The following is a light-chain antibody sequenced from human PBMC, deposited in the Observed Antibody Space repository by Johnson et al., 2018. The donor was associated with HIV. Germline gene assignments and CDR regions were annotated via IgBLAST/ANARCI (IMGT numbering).Light chain of an antibody. CDR1: SSDMGNYA. J-gene: IGLJ1*01. CDR3: GTWDSSLNAYV. V-gene: IGLV1-51*02. Sequence: QSVLTQPPSVSAAPGQKVTISCSGSSSDMGNYAVSWYQQLPGTAPKLLIYENDKRPSGVPDRFSGAKSGTSATLGITGLQPGDEADYYCGTWDSSLNAYVFGTGTKVTVL. CDR2: END.